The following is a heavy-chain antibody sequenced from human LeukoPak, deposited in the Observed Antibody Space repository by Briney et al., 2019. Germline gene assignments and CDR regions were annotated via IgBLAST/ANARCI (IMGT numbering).Heavy chain of an antibody. Sequence: PGGSLRLSCAASGFTFSSYWMSWVRQAPGKGLEWVANIKQDGSEKYYVDSVKGRFTISRDNAKNSLYLQMNSLRAEDTAVYYCAREVVRGVIRTLYYFDYWGQGTLVTVSS. CDR3: AREVVRGVIRTLYYFDY. CDR1: GFTFSSYW. V-gene: IGHV3-7*01. J-gene: IGHJ4*02. CDR2: IKQDGSEK. D-gene: IGHD3-10*01.